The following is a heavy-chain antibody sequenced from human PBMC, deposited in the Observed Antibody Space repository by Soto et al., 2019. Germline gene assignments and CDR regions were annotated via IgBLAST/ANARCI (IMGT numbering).Heavy chain of an antibody. Sequence: SETLSLTCAVYGGSFSGYYWSWIRQPPGKGLEWIGEINHSGSTNYNPSLKSRVTISVDTSKNQFSLKLSSVTAADTAVDYCARDRGGGQWLARKPYYFDYWGQGTLVTVSS. CDR1: GGSFSGYY. CDR3: ARDRGGGQWLARKPYYFDY. CDR2: INHSGST. J-gene: IGHJ4*02. V-gene: IGHV4-34*01. D-gene: IGHD6-19*01.